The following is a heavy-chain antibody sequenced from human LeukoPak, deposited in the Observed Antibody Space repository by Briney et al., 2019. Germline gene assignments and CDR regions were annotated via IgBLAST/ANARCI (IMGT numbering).Heavy chain of an antibody. CDR3: ATQTPHIVVVPAATAYYYYGMDV. CDR1: GGTFSSYA. D-gene: IGHD2-2*01. V-gene: IGHV1-69*13. J-gene: IGHJ6*02. Sequence: SVKVSCKASGGTFSSYAISWVRQAPGQGLEWMGGIIPIFGTANYAQKFQGRVTITADESTSTAYMELSSRRSEDTAVYYCATQTPHIVVVPAATAYYYYGMDVWGQGTTVTVSS. CDR2: IIPIFGTA.